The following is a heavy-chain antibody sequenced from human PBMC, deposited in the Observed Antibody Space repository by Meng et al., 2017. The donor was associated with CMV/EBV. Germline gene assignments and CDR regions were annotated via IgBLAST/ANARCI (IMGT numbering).Heavy chain of an antibody. D-gene: IGHD6-6*01. J-gene: IGHJ6*02. CDR2: IIPIFGTA. Sequence: SVKVSCKASGGTFISYAISWVRQAPGQGLEWMGGIIPIFGTANYAQKFQGRVTITTDESTSTAYMELSSLRSEDTAVYYCASLVAARPWDYYYYGMDVWGQGTTVTVSS. CDR1: GGTFISYA. V-gene: IGHV1-69*05. CDR3: ASLVAARPWDYYYYGMDV.